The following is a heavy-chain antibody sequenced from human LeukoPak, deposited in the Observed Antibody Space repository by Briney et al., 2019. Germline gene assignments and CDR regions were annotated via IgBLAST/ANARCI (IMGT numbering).Heavy chain of an antibody. V-gene: IGHV3-74*01. Sequence: GGSLRLSCAVSGFTFSSYWMHWVRQAPGKGLVWVSRINSDGSSTSYADSVKGRFTISRDNAKNTLYLQMNSLRAEDTAVYYCAKSIAVAGKEEVYYYYYGMDVWGQGTTVTVSS. J-gene: IGHJ6*02. CDR1: GFTFSSYW. CDR2: INSDGSST. D-gene: IGHD6-19*01. CDR3: AKSIAVAGKEEVYYYYYGMDV.